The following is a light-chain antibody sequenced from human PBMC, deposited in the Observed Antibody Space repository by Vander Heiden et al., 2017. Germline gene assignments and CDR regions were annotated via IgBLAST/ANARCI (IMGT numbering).Light chain of an antibody. Sequence: DIEMTQSPSPLSASVGDRVTITCRASQSISSYLNWYQQKPGKAPKLRIYAASSLQSGVPSRFSGSGSGTDFTLTISSLQPEDFATYYCQQSYSTPRTFGQGTRVEIK. CDR3: QQSYSTPRT. V-gene: IGKV1-39*01. CDR1: QSISSY. J-gene: IGKJ1*01. CDR2: AAS.